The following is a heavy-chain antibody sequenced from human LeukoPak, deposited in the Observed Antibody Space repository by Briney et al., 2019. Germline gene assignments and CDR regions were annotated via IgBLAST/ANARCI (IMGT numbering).Heavy chain of an antibody. V-gene: IGHV4-34*01. CDR2: INHSGSS. J-gene: IGHJ4*02. CDR3: GRGGLNCNYFDS. CDR1: GGSFSGYY. D-gene: IGHD1-1*01. Sequence: PSETLSLTCAVYGGSFSGYYWSWFRQPPGKGLEWIGEINHSGSSNYNPSLKSRVATSVDTSKNQFSLKLSSVTAADTAVYYCGRGGLNCNYFDSWGQGTLVTVSS.